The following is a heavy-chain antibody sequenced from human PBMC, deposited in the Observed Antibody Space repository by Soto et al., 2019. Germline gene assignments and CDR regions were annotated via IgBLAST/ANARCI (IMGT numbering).Heavy chain of an antibody. Sequence: PGGSLRLSCAASGFTFSSYGMHWVRQAPGKGLEWVAVIWYDGSNKYYADSVKGRFTISRDNSKNTLYLQMNSLRAEDTAVYYCALGNDLSYYYYGMDVWGQGTTVTVSS. CDR3: ALGNDLSYYYYGMDV. CDR1: GFTFSSYG. D-gene: IGHD7-27*01. V-gene: IGHV3-33*01. J-gene: IGHJ6*02. CDR2: IWYDGSNK.